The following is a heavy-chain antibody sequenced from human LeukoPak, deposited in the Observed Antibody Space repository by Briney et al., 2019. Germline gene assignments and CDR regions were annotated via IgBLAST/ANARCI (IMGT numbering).Heavy chain of an antibody. CDR2: FNYSGST. J-gene: IGHJ3*02. V-gene: IGHV4-39*01. D-gene: IGHD5-12*01. Sequence: SETLSLTCTVSGGSISSSSYYWGWIRQPPGKGLEWIGSFNYSGSTYYTPSLKSRVTISVDTSKNQFSLKLSSVTAADTAVYYCARHSRSGYSGYENAFDIWGQGTMVIVSS. CDR3: ARHSRSGYSGYENAFDI. CDR1: GGSISSSSYY.